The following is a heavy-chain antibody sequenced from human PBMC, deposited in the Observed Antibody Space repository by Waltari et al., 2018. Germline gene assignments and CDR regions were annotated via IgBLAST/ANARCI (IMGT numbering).Heavy chain of an antibody. J-gene: IGHJ5*02. CDR2: IYYSGST. CDR3: AQTSIVLMVYAT. CDR1: GGSISSSSYY. V-gene: IGHV4-39*01. Sequence: QLQLQESGPGLVKPSETLSLTCTVSGGSISSSSYYWGWIRQPPGKGLEWIGSIYYSGSTYYNPSFKSRVTISVDTSKNQFSLKLSSVTAADTAVYYCAQTSIVLMVYATWGQGTLVTVSS. D-gene: IGHD2-8*01.